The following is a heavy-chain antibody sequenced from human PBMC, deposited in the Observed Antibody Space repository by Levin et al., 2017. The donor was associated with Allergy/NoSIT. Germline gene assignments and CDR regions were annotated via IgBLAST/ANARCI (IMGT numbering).Heavy chain of an antibody. Sequence: RTGGSLRLSCVASGVAFSSYSMNWVRQAPGKGLEGISYISSSSSSIDYADPVKGRFTISRDNAKNSLFLQMNSLRDEDTAVYFCAGMKRNILQAFGIWGQGTMVTVSS. CDR3: AGMKRNILQAFGI. CDR2: ISSSSSSI. J-gene: IGHJ3*02. CDR1: GVAFSSYS. D-gene: IGHD2/OR15-2a*01. V-gene: IGHV3-48*02.